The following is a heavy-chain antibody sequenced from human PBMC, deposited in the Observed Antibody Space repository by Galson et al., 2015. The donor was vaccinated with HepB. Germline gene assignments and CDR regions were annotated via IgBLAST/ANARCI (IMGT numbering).Heavy chain of an antibody. Sequence: ETLSLTCTVSAGSIRTSNYYWGWIRQPPGKGLEWIGSVHYTGSTYYNPSLKSRVTTSVDTSKNHFSLKLSSVTAADTAVYYCARHSSATRPNFDYWGQGTLVTVSS. CDR3: ARHSSATRPNFDY. D-gene: IGHD6-25*01. V-gene: IGHV4-39*01. CDR2: VHYTGST. CDR1: AGSIRTSNYY. J-gene: IGHJ4*02.